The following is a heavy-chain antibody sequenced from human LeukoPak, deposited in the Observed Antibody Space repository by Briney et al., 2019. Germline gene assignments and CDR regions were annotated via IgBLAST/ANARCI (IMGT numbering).Heavy chain of an antibody. V-gene: IGHV3-30*18. J-gene: IGHJ4*02. CDR3: AKWGDYDVLTGYYVPDY. D-gene: IGHD3-9*01. CDR2: ISYDGSNK. Sequence: GGSLRLSCAASGFTFSSYGMHWVRQAPGKGLEWVAAISYDGSNKYYADSVKGRFTISRDNSKNTLYLQMNSLRAEDTALYYCAKWGDYDVLTGYYVPDYWGQGTLVTVSS. CDR1: GFTFSSYG.